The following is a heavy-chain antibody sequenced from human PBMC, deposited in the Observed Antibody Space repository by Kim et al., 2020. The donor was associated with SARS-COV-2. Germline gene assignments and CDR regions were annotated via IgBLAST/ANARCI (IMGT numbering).Heavy chain of an antibody. CDR2: IKQDGSEK. J-gene: IGHJ6*03. Sequence: GGSLRLSCAASGFTFSSYWMSWVRQAPGKGLEWVANIKQDGSEKYYVDSVKGRFTISRDNAKNSLYLQMNSLRAEDTAVYYCVRDDRLSILDYYYYYMDVWGKGTTVTASS. D-gene: IGHD6-6*01. V-gene: IGHV3-7*01. CDR3: VRDDRLSILDYYYYYMDV. CDR1: GFTFSSYW.